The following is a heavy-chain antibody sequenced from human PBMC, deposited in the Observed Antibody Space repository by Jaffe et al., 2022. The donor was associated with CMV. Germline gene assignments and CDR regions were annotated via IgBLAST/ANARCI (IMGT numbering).Heavy chain of an antibody. V-gene: IGHV3-9*01. D-gene: IGHD1-1*01. CDR2: INWSSTTI. Sequence: EVHLVESGGGMAQPGRSLRLSCAASGFTFDDYAMHWVRQSPGKGLEWVSGINWSSTTIGYADSVKGRFTISRDNAKNSLYLEMNSLRPEDTALYYCAKGGDYNWNDPKIDSWGQGTLVTVAS. CDR1: GFTFDDYA. J-gene: IGHJ4*02. CDR3: AKGGDYNWNDPKIDS.